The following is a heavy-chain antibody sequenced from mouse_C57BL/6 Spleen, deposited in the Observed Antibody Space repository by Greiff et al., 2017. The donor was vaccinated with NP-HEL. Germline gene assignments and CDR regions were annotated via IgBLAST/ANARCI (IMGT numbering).Heavy chain of an antibody. V-gene: IGHV5-17*01. Sequence: EVQRVESGGGLVKPGGSLKLSCAASGFTFSDFGMHWVRQAPEKGLEWVAYISSGSSTIYYADTVKGRFTISRDNAKNTLFLQMTSLRSEDTAMYYCARDDLYYYAMDYWGQGTSVTVSS. D-gene: IGHD2-12*01. CDR3: ARDDLYYYAMDY. CDR1: GFTFSDFG. J-gene: IGHJ4*01. CDR2: ISSGSSTI.